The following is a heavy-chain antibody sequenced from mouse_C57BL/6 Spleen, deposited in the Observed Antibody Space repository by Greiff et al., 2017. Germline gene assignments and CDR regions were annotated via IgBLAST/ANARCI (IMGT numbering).Heavy chain of an antibody. CDR3: AILTLSDY. D-gene: IGHD4-1*01. CDR2: IHPSASDT. V-gene: IGHV1-74*01. CDR1: GYTFTNYW. J-gene: IGHJ2*01. Sequence: QVQLQQPGAELVKPGASVKVSCKASGYTFTNYWMHWVKQRPGQGLEWIGRIHPSASDTTSNQKFKGKATLTVEKSSSTAYTHLSILTPEYSAVYYCAILTLSDYWGEGTTLTVSS.